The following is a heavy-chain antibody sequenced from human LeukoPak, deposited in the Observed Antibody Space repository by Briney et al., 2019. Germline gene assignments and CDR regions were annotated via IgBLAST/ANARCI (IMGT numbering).Heavy chain of an antibody. CDR2: FDPEDGET. D-gene: IGHD5-12*01. Sequence: GASVKVSCKVSGYTLTELSMHWVRQAPGKGLEWMGGFDPEDGETIYAQKFQGRVTITADESTSTAYMELSSLRSEDTAVYYCARERDSGYVRPPGGNWFDPWGQGTLVTVSS. CDR3: ARERDSGYVRPPGGNWFDP. J-gene: IGHJ5*02. CDR1: GYTLTELS. V-gene: IGHV1-24*01.